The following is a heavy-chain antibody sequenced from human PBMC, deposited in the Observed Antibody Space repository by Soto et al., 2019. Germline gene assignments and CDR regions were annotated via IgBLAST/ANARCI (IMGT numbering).Heavy chain of an antibody. Sequence: PGESLKISCQSSGYTFSNFWIGWVRQLPGKGLEWMGIIYPGDHETRYSPSFHGKVTISADRSINTAYLQWNNLEASDTAFYVCARSPRSSPYFDYWGQGALVTVSS. CDR3: ARSPRSSPYFDY. J-gene: IGHJ4*02. V-gene: IGHV5-51*01. CDR2: IYPGDHET. D-gene: IGHD6-13*01. CDR1: GYTFSNFW.